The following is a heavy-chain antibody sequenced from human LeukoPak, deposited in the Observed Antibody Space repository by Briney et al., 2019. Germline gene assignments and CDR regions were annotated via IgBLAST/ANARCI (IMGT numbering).Heavy chain of an antibody. D-gene: IGHD5-24*01. V-gene: IGHV1-18*01. CDR1: GYTFSNYG. CDR2: ISSYNDNT. CDR3: ARDGERWLQSGLY. J-gene: IGHJ4*02. Sequence: ASVKVSCKASGYTFSNYGISWVRQAPGQGLEWMGWISSYNDNTNYAQKLQGRVTMTTDTSTSTAYMELRSLRSDDTAVYYCARDGERWLQSGLYWGQGTLVTVSS.